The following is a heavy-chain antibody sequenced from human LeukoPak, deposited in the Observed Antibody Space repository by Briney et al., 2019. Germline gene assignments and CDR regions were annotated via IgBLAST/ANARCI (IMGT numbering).Heavy chain of an antibody. CDR2: ISYDGNNK. D-gene: IGHD5-18*01. J-gene: IGHJ4*02. CDR3: AKSRAGGYLRAFDF. CDR1: EFTFRSYA. V-gene: IGHV3-30-3*02. Sequence: GGSLRLSCVASEFTFRSYAVHWVRRAPGKGLEWVTVISYDGNNKYYADSVKGRFTISRDNSKNTLFLQMNSLTTDDTAVYYCAKSRAGGYLRAFDFWGQGTLVTVSS.